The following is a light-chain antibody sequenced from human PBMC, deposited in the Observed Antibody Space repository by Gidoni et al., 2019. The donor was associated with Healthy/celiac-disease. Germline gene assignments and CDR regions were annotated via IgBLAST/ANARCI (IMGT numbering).Light chain of an antibody. Sequence: DIQLTQSPSVLSSSVGDSVTITGRASQGISSYLAWYQQKPGKAPKLLIYAASTLQSGVASRFSGSGSGTEFTLTISSLQPADFATYYCHQLNSYPPYTFGQGTKLEIK. CDR1: QGISSY. J-gene: IGKJ2*01. CDR3: HQLNSYPPYT. CDR2: AAS. V-gene: IGKV1-9*01.